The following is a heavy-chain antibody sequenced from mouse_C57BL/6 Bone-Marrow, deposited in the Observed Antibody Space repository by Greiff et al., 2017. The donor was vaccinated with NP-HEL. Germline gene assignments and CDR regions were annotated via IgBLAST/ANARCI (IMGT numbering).Heavy chain of an antibody. CDR1: GFTFSSYA. V-gene: IGHV5-9-1*02. Sequence: EVQLVESGEGLVKPGGSLKLSCAASGFTFSSYAMSWVRQTPEKRLEWVAYISSGGDYTYYADTVKGRFTISRDNARNTLYLQMSSLKSEDTAMYYCTSPIYYGKGAMDYWGQGTSVTVSS. D-gene: IGHD2-1*01. J-gene: IGHJ4*01. CDR2: ISSGGDYT. CDR3: TSPIYYGKGAMDY.